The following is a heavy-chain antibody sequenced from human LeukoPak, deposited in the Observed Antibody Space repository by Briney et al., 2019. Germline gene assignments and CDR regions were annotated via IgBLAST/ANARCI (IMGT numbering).Heavy chain of an antibody. Sequence: SETLSLTCAVYGGSFSGYYWSWIRQPPGKGLEWIGEINHSGSTNYNPSLKSRVTISVDTSKNQFSLKLSSVTAAVTAVYYCAIRIAVVPARFDYWGQGTLVTVSS. CDR1: GGSFSGYY. D-gene: IGHD2-2*01. CDR3: AIRIAVVPARFDY. V-gene: IGHV4-34*01. CDR2: INHSGST. J-gene: IGHJ4*02.